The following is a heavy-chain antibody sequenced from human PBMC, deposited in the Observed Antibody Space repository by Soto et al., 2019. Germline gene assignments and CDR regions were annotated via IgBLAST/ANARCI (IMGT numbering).Heavy chain of an antibody. Sequence: TLSLTCTVSGVSITSGDYYWNWIRQPPGKGLEWIGYIDYSGSTYYNPSLKSRVTISVDTSKNQFSLKLSSVTAADTAVYYCASGYDILTGYPRGDYYGMDVWGQGTTVTVSS. D-gene: IGHD3-9*01. J-gene: IGHJ6*02. CDR1: GVSITSGDYY. CDR2: IDYSGST. V-gene: IGHV4-30-4*01. CDR3: ASGYDILTGYPRGDYYGMDV.